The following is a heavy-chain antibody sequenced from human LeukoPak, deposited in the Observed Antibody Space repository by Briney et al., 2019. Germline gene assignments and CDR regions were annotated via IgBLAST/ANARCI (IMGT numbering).Heavy chain of an antibody. J-gene: IGHJ4*02. D-gene: IGHD4-23*01. V-gene: IGHV4-61*05. CDR2: IYYSGST. CDR1: GGSIGSTRYY. CDR3: ARGDYGGTVTIDY. Sequence: SETLSLTCTVSGGSIGSTRYYWGWIRQPPGKGLEWIGYIYYSGSTNYNPSLKSRVTISVDTSKNQFSLKLSSVTAADTAVYYCARGDYGGTVTIDYWGQGTLVTASS.